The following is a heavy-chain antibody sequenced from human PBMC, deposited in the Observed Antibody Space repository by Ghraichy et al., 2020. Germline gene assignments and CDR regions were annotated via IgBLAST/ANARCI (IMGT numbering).Heavy chain of an antibody. CDR1: GFTFSSYG. D-gene: IGHD3-22*01. J-gene: IGHJ1*01. CDR2: ISYDGSNK. CDR3: ANHLPDSSGYYGQYFQH. V-gene: IGHV3-30*18. Sequence: GGSLRLSCAASGFTFSSYGMHWVRQAPGKGLEWVAVISYDGSNKYYADSVKGRFTISRDNSKNTLYLQMNSLRAEDTAVYYCANHLPDSSGYYGQYFQHWGQGTLVTVSS.